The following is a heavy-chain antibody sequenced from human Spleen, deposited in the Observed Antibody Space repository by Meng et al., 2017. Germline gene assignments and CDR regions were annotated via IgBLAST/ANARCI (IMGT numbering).Heavy chain of an antibody. J-gene: IGHJ4*02. Sequence: QVELVQSGAEVKKPGSSVKVSCKASGDTFNSYAISWVRQAPGQGLEWMGGIIPILGTANNAQKFQGRVTITADKSTSTAYMELSSLRSEDTAVYYCARVPVRSYYDTSGYYLGDWGQGTLVTVSS. D-gene: IGHD3-22*01. CDR2: IIPILGTA. V-gene: IGHV1-69*06. CDR3: ARVPVRSYYDTSGYYLGD. CDR1: GDTFNSYA.